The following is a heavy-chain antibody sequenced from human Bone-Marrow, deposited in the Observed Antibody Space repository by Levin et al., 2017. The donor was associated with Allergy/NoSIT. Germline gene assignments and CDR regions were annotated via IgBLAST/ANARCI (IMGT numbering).Heavy chain of an antibody. CDR3: ARHLGGGTLSSPFDV. Sequence: GESLKISCKASGYSFTNYWIGWVRQMPGKGLEWMGIVYPGDSDTRYGPSFQGQVTISADKSITTAYLQWSSLQASDAAMYYCARHLGGGTLSSPFDVWGQGTTVTVSS. CDR2: VYPGDSDT. D-gene: IGHD1-1*01. V-gene: IGHV5-51*01. CDR1: GYSFTNYW. J-gene: IGHJ3*01.